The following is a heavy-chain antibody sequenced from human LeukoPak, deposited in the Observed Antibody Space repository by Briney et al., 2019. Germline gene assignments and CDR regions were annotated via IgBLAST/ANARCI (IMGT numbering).Heavy chain of an antibody. CDR1: GYSFTSYW. CDR3: ARARYCSGGSCYAEY. CDR2: IWPGDSDN. V-gene: IGHV5-51*01. J-gene: IGHJ4*02. Sequence: GESLKISCKGSGYSFTSYWIGWVRQMPGKGLEWMGIIWPGDSDNRYSPSFQGQVTISADKSISTAYLQWSSLRASDSAMYYCARARYCSGGSCYAEYWGQGTLVTVSS. D-gene: IGHD2-15*01.